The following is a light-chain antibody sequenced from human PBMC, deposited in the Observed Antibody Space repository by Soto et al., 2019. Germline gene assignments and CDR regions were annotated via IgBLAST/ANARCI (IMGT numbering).Light chain of an antibody. J-gene: IGLJ2*01. CDR1: SSDVGGYNY. V-gene: IGLV2-14*01. CDR3: SSYTTSVTLV. CDR2: EVT. Sequence: QSVLTQPASVSGSPGQSITISCTGTSSDVGGYNYVSWYQQHPGKAPKLMIYEVTNRPSGVSNRFSGSKSGNTASLTISGLQAEDEADYYCSSYTTSVTLVFGGGTKLPS.